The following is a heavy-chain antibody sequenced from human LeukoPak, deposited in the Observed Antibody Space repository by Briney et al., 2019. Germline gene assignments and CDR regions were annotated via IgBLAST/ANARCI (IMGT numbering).Heavy chain of an antibody. J-gene: IGHJ5*02. V-gene: IGHV3-23*01. CDR1: GVTLSSYV. D-gene: IGHD6-13*01. CDR2: ISGGGDAT. Sequence: GGSLRLSCAASGVTLSSYVMNWVRQAPGKGPEWVAGISGGGDATYYTDSVKGRFTISRDNSKNTLYLQMKSLRAEDTAEYFCAKRSSSHFFPDLNWLDPWGQGTRVTVSS. CDR3: AKRSSSHFFPDLNWLDP.